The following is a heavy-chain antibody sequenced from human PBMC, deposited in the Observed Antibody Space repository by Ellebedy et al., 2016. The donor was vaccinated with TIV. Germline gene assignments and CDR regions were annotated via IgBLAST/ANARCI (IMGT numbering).Heavy chain of an antibody. CDR3: ARNHRPDYGDYYWYFDL. CDR2: IYTSGSN. CDR1: GGSISSYY. Sequence: MPSETLSLTCTVSGGSISSYYWSWIRQPAGKGLEWIGRIYTSGSNNYNPSLKSRVTMSVDTSKNQFSLKLSSVTAADTAVYYCARNHRPDYGDYYWYFDLWGRGTLVTVSS. D-gene: IGHD4-17*01. V-gene: IGHV4-4*07. J-gene: IGHJ2*01.